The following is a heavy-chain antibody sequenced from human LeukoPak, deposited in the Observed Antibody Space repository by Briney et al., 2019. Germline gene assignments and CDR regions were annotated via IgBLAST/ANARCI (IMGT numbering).Heavy chain of an antibody. CDR3: ARGGDIVVVPAAVAFDY. V-gene: IGHV4-4*07. D-gene: IGHD2-2*01. Sequence: PSETLSLTCTVSGGSISSYYWSWIRQPAGKGLEWIGRIYTSGSTNYNPSLKSRVTMSVDTSKNQFSLKLSSVTAADTAVYYCARGGDIVVVPAAVAFDYWGQGTLVTVSS. CDR2: IYTSGST. CDR1: GGSISSYY. J-gene: IGHJ4*02.